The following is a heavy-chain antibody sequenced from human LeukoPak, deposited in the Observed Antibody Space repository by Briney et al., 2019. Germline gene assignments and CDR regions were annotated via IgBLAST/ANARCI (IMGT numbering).Heavy chain of an antibody. CDR1: GFTFSSYS. J-gene: IGHJ6*03. CDR3: AKDHCTSSCYKYYYYMDV. CDR2: ISSSSSYI. D-gene: IGHD2-2*02. Sequence: GGSLRLSCAASGFTFSSYSMNWVRQAPGKGLEWVSSISSSSSYIYYADSVKGRFTISRDDSKNTLYLQMNSLRAEDTAVYYCAKDHCTSSCYKYYYYMDVWGKGTTVTVSS. V-gene: IGHV3-21*01.